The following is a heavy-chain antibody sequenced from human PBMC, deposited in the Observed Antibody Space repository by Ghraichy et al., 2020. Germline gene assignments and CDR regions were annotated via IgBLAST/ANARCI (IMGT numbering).Heavy chain of an antibody. V-gene: IGHV1-69*13. J-gene: IGHJ4*02. CDR2: NIPLFRTP. CDR3: ASASTHSGNSHLEFDF. Sequence: SVKVSCKASGGTFSNNAINWVRQAPGQGLEWMGGNIPLFRTPYYAQKFQGRITITADESTSTAYMDLSGLRSEDTAMYYCASASTHSGNSHLEFDFWGQGTLVTVSS. D-gene: IGHD1-26*01. CDR1: GGTFSNNA.